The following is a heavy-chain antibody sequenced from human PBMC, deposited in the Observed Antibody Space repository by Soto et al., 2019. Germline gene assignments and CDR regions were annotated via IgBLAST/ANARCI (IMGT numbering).Heavy chain of an antibody. CDR3: AKDPGDCSGGSCYTYYFDY. V-gene: IGHV3-48*01. J-gene: IGHJ4*02. CDR1: GFTFRNYG. Sequence: GGSLRLSCAASGFTFRNYGMNWVRQAPGKGLEWVSYIGIGSSTKYYADSVKGRFTISRDDAKNTLYLQMNSLRAEDTAVYYCAKDPGDCSGGSCYTYYFDYWGQGTLVTVSS. D-gene: IGHD2-15*01. CDR2: IGIGSSTK.